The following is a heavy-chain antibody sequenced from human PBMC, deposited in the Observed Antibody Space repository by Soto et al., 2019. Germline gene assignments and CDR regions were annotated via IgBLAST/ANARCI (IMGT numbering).Heavy chain of an antibody. D-gene: IGHD3-16*02. V-gene: IGHV4-34*09. CDR3: ARSVRLGDLSFRY. CDR2: IYYSGRT. CDR1: GGSFSGYY. J-gene: IGHJ4*02. Sequence: PSETLSLTCAVYGGSFSGYYWTWIRQPPGKGLEWIGSIYYSGRTYYNSSLKSRLTISLDTSKNQFSLKLTSVTVADTAVYYCARSVRLGDLSFRYWSQGTLVTAPQ.